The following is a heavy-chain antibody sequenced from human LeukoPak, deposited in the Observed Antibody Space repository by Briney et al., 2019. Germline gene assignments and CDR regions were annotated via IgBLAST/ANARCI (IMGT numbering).Heavy chain of an antibody. D-gene: IGHD1-26*01. J-gene: IGHJ4*02. CDR3: VREDGYTGSYMVY. CDR2: IWYDGSNK. V-gene: IGHV3-33*01. Sequence: PGRSLRLSCSASGFALSNHGMHWVRQAPGKGLECVAFIWYDGSNKYYADSVKGRFTISRNISKNTLYLQTNSLRAEDTALYYCVREDGYTGSYMVYWGQGTLVTVSS. CDR1: GFALSNHG.